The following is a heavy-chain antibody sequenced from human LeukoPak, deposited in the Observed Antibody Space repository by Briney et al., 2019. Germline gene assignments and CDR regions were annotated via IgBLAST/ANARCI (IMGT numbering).Heavy chain of an antibody. CDR3: AGGITIFGVATFDP. Sequence: GGSLRLSCVASGFPFSSYWMTWVRQAPGKGLEWVANIKQDGSRKSYVDSVKGRFTISRDNAKNSLYLQMNSLRAEDTAVYYCAGGITIFGVATFDPWGQGTLVTVSS. CDR2: IKQDGSRK. D-gene: IGHD3-3*01. J-gene: IGHJ5*02. CDR1: GFPFSSYW. V-gene: IGHV3-7*03.